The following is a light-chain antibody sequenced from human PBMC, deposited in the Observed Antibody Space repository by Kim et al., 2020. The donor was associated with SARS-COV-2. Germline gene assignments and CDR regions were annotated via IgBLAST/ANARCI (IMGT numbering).Light chain of an antibody. J-gene: IGKJ3*01. CDR2: GAS. CDR3: QQYNDWPLLT. Sequence: IVMTQSPATLSVSPGERVTLSCRASQSVNNNLAWYQQRPGQAPRLLIYGASTRATDISARFSGSGSGTEFTLTIRSLQSEDLAVYYCQQYNDWPLLTFGPGTKVDIK. CDR1: QSVNNN. V-gene: IGKV3-15*01.